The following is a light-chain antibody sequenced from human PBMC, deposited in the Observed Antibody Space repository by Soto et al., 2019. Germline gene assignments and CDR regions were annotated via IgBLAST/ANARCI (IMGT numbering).Light chain of an antibody. CDR2: EVS. V-gene: IGLV2-14*03. Sequence: CVLARPASVSGAAGEAITISCTGTSSDVGAYDFVSWYQQHPDKAPKLMIYEVSNRPSGVSYRFSGSKSVNTATLTISGLQAEDEADYYCSSYTTSSTRVFGTGTKVTVL. CDR3: SSYTTSSTRV. CDR1: SSDVGAYDF. J-gene: IGLJ1*01.